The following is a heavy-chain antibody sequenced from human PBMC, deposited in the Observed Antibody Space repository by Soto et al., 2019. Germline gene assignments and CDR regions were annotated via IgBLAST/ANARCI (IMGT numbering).Heavy chain of an antibody. Sequence: ASVKVSCKASGYTFTSYDINWVRQATGQGLEWMGWMNPNSGNTGYAQKFQGRVTITADESTSTAYMELSSLRSEDTAVYYCARGSSSSFDYYYYGMDVWRQGTTVTVSS. CDR1: GYTFTSYD. CDR3: ARGSSSSFDYYYYGMDV. CDR2: MNPNSGNT. V-gene: IGHV1-8*01. D-gene: IGHD6-6*01. J-gene: IGHJ6*02.